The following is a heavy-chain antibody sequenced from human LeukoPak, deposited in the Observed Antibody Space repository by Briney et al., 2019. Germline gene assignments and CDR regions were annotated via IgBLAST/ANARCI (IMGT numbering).Heavy chain of an antibody. V-gene: IGHV3-7*03. D-gene: IGHD2-8*01. CDR1: GFTFSDYW. CDR3: AKVGYCTNNCFRTHDY. J-gene: IGHJ4*02. CDR2: INQDGSEK. Sequence: GGSLRLSCAASGFTFSDYWMNWVRQAPGKGLEWVACINQDGSEKYSLDSVKGRFTISRDNSKNTVYLQMNSLRAEDTATYYCAKVGYCTNNCFRTHDYWGQGTLVTVSS.